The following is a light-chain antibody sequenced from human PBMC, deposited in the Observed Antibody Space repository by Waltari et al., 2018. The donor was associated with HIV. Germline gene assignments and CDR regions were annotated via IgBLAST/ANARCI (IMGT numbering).Light chain of an antibody. CDR1: NSDVGRYNH. CDR3: SSYTVASTPWV. Sequence: QSALTQPASVSGSPGQSITISCTGTNSDVGRYNHVSWYQQPPGKAPKLMIYEVSNRPSGISNRFSGYKSGNTASLTISGLQAEDEADYYCSSYTVASTPWVFGGGTKLTVL. J-gene: IGLJ3*02. V-gene: IGLV2-14*01. CDR2: EVS.